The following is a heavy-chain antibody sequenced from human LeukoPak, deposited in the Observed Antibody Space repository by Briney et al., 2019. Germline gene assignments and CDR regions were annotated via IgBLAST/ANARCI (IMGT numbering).Heavy chain of an antibody. Sequence: GESLKISCKGSGYSFTSYWIGWVLKMPGKGLECMGIIYPGDSDTRYSPSFQGQVTISVDKSISTAYLQWSSLKASDTAMYYCGRQVETGTAFDIWGQGTMVTVSS. CDR1: GYSFTSYW. J-gene: IGHJ3*02. D-gene: IGHD1-1*01. CDR3: GRQVETGTAFDI. V-gene: IGHV5-51*01. CDR2: IYPGDSDT.